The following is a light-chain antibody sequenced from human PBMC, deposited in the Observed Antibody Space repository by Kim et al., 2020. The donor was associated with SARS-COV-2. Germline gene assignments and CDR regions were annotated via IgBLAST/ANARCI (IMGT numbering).Light chain of an antibody. CDR1: QSISSW. CDR2: DAS. Sequence: DIQMTQSPSTLSASVGDRVTITCRASQSISSWLAWYQQKPGKAPKLLIYDASSLESGVPSRFSGSGSGTEFTLTISSLQPDDFATYYCHQYNSDTWTFGQATKVDIK. J-gene: IGKJ1*01. V-gene: IGKV1-5*01. CDR3: HQYNSDTWT.